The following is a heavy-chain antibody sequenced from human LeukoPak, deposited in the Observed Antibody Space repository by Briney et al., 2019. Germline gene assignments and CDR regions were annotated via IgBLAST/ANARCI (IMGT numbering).Heavy chain of an antibody. CDR3: AKLYSSGLKSLPDV. D-gene: IGHD6-19*01. Sequence: GGSPRLSCAASGFTFSTYGMHWVRQAPGKGLEWVAVISFDGSDKYYADSVKGRFTISRDNSKNTLYLQMNSLRAEDTAVYYCAKLYSSGLKSLPDVWGQGTTVTVSS. V-gene: IGHV3-30*18. CDR1: GFTFSTYG. J-gene: IGHJ6*02. CDR2: ISFDGSDK.